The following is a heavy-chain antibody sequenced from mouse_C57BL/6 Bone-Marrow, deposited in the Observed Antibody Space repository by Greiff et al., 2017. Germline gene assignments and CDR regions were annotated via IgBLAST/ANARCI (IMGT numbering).Heavy chain of an antibody. D-gene: IGHD1-1*01. CDR1: GYTFTSYW. CDR2: IDPNSGGT. V-gene: IGHV1-72*01. Sequence: QVQLQQPGAELVKPGASVTLSCKASGYTFTSYWMHWVKQRPGRGLEWIGRIDPNSGGTKYNEKFKSKATLTVDKPSSTAYMQRSSLTSEDAAVYYCARDYYGSLYWGQGTLVTVSA. J-gene: IGHJ3*01. CDR3: ARDYYGSLY.